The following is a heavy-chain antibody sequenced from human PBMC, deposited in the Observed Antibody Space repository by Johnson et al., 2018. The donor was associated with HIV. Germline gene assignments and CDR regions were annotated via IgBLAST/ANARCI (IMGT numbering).Heavy chain of an antibody. CDR2: IKQDGSEK. CDR1: GFTFSSYW. D-gene: IGHD2-21*01. CDR3: AREARYSPYPDAFDI. V-gene: IGHV3-7*01. J-gene: IGHJ3*02. Sequence: VQLVESGGGVVQPGGSLRLSCAASGFTFSSYWMSWVRQAPGKGLEWVANIKQDGSEKYYVDSVKGRFTISRDNSKNTLYLQMNSLRAEDTAVYYCAREARYSPYPDAFDIWGQGTMVTVSS.